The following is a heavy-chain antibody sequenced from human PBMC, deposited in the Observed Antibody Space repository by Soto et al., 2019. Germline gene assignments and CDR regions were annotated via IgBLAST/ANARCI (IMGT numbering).Heavy chain of an antibody. D-gene: IGHD1-26*01. CDR1: GGSISSGDYY. CDR3: ARVRLGAPTRYFAY. CDR2: IYYSGST. J-gene: IGHJ4*02. Sequence: PSETLSLTCTVSGGSISSGDYYWSWIRQPPGKGLEWIGYIYYSGSTYYDPSLKSRVTISVDTSKNQFSLKLSSVTAADTAVYYWARVRLGAPTRYFAYWGQGTLVTVYS. V-gene: IGHV4-30-4*01.